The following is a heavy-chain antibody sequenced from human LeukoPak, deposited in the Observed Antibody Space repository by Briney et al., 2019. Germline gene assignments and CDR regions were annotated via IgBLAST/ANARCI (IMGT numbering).Heavy chain of an antibody. D-gene: IGHD4-17*01. CDR1: GGSISSGGYY. CDR3: ASRPTSSSTVRRGNWFDP. CDR2: IYYSGST. V-gene: IGHV4-31*03. Sequence: PSETLSLTCTVSGGSISSGGYYWSWIRQHPGKGLEWIGYIYYSGSTYYNPSLKSRVTISVDTSKNQFSLKLSSVTAADTAVYYCASRPTSSSTVRRGNWFDPWGQGTLVTVSS. J-gene: IGHJ5*02.